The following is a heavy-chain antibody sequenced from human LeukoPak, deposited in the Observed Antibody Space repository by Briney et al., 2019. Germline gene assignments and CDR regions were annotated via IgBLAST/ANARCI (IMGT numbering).Heavy chain of an antibody. J-gene: IGHJ4*02. Sequence: PGGSLRLSCAASGFTFSSYSMKWVRQAPGKGLEWVSSISSSSSYIYYADSVKGRFTTSRHNAKNSLHLQMNSLRAEDTAVYYCARASRDYDSSGYGFWGKGTLVTVSS. V-gene: IGHV3-21*01. D-gene: IGHD3-22*01. CDR1: GFTFSSYS. CDR2: ISSSSSYI. CDR3: ARASRDYDSSGYGF.